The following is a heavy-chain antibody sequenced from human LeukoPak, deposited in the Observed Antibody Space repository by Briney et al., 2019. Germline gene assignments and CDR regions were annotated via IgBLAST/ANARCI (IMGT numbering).Heavy chain of an antibody. J-gene: IGHJ4*02. CDR3: ARGVTTVTTPFDS. CDR2: IYYSGST. V-gene: IGHV4-31*03. CDR1: GGSISSGGYY. D-gene: IGHD4-17*01. Sequence: PSETLSLTCTVSGGSISSGGYYWSWIRQHPGKGLEWIGYIYYSGSTYYNPSLKSRVTISVDTSKNQFSLKLSSVTAADTAVYYCARGVTTVTTPFDSWGQGALVTVSS.